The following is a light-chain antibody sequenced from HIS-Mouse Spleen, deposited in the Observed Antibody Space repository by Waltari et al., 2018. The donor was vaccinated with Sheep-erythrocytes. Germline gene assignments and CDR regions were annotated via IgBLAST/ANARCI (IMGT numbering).Light chain of an antibody. Sequence: ELTQPHSVSVSPGQTASITCSGDKLGDKYACWYQQLPGTAPKLLIDRNNQRPSGVPDRCSGSKSGTSASLAISGLRSEDEADYYCAAWDDSLSGNWVFGGGTKLTVL. CDR3: AAWDDSLSGNWV. CDR1: KLGDKY. CDR2: RNN. V-gene: IGLV1-47*01. J-gene: IGLJ3*02.